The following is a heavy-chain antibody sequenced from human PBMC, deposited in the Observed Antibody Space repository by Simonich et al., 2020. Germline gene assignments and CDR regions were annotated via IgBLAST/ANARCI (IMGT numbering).Heavy chain of an antibody. D-gene: IGHD7-27*01. V-gene: IGHV3-74*01. J-gene: IGHJ2*01. Sequence: EVQLVESGGGLVQPGGSLRLSCAASGFTFSSYWMNWVRQAPGKGGGGATQINREGRIKSYADTVKGRFTISRDNAKNTLYLQMNSLRAEDTAVYYCAREAGDLWYFDLWGRGTLVTVSS. CDR2: INREGRIK. CDR1: GFTFSSYW. CDR3: AREAGDLWYFDL.